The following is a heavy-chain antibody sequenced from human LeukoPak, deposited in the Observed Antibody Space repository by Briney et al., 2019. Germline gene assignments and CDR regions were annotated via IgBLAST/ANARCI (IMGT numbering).Heavy chain of an antibody. CDR2: IYTSGST. CDR1: GGSISSGSYY. Sequence: PSETLSLTCTVSGGSISSGSYYWSWIRQPAGKGLEWIGRIYTSGSTNYNPSLKSRVTISVDTSKNQFSLKLSSVTAADTAVYYCARVLWYYYYVDVWGKGTTVTVSS. J-gene: IGHJ6*03. CDR3: ARVLWYYYYVDV. D-gene: IGHD3-10*01. V-gene: IGHV4-61*02.